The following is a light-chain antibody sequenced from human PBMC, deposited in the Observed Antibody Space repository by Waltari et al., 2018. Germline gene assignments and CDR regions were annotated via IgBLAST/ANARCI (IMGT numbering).Light chain of an antibody. V-gene: IGKV1-33*01. CDR3: QQYDAVSIT. J-gene: IGKJ5*01. CDR2: DAS. Sequence: DIQMTQSPSSLSASVGQRVPISCQASQDISNYLNWYQQKPGQAPKLLIYDASNLETGAPSTFSGSGSGTHFTFTISSLQPEDIATYYCQQYDAVSITFGQGTRLDIK. CDR1: QDISNY.